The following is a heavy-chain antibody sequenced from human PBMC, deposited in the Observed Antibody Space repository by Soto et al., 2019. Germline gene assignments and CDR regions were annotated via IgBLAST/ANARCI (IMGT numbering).Heavy chain of an antibody. J-gene: IGHJ6*03. V-gene: IGHV1-3*01. CDR3: AREVYYDFWCGYPPDYYYMDV. Sequence: ASVKVSCKASGYTFTSHAMHWVRQAPGQRLEWMGWINAGNGNTKYSQKFQGRVTITRDTSASTAYMELSSLRSEDTAVYYCAREVYYDFWCGYPPDYYYMDVWGKGSTVTVSS. CDR1: GYTFTSHA. CDR2: INAGNGNT. D-gene: IGHD3-3*01.